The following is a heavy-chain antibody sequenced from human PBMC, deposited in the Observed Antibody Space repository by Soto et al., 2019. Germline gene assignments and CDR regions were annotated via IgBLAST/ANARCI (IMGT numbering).Heavy chain of an antibody. Sequence: EVQLLESGGGLVQPGGSLRLSCAASGFTFSSYAMSWVRQAPGKGLEWVSAISGSGGSTYYADSVKGRFTISRDNLKNTLYLQMTSLRAEDTVVYYCAKEFCRRGGAGYWAEYFQHWGQGTLVTVSS. V-gene: IGHV3-23*01. J-gene: IGHJ1*01. CDR3: AKEFCRRGGAGYWAEYFQH. CDR1: GFTFSSYA. D-gene: IGHD2-21*02. CDR2: ISGSGGST.